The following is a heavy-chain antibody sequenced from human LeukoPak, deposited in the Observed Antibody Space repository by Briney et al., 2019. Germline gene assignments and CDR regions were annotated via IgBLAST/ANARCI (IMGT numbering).Heavy chain of an antibody. CDR2: ISWNSGSI. D-gene: IGHD2-21*02. V-gene: IGHV3-9*01. J-gene: IGHJ3*02. CDR3: AKDMYPKEGDCEPTDAFDI. CDR1: GFTFDDYA. Sequence: GRSLRLSCAAPGFTFDDYAMHWVRQAPGKGLEWVSGISWNSGSIGYADSVKGRFTISRDNAKNSLYLQMNSLRAEDTALYYCAKDMYPKEGDCEPTDAFDIWGQGTMVTVSS.